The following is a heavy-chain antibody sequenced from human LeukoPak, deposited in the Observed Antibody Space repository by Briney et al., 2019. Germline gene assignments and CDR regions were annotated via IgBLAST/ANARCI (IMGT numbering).Heavy chain of an antibody. CDR2: IYGTWNT. D-gene: IGHD5-24*01. V-gene: IGHV4-31*03. Sequence: SETLSPTCTVSGASISSAPYYWAWIRQHPGGGLEWIGHIYGTWNTYYSPSLKSRLTISIDTSGSQFSLELRSVTAADTAVYYCASQKMTTREFDSWGQGTRVTVSS. J-gene: IGHJ4*02. CDR1: GASISSAPYY. CDR3: ASQKMTTREFDS.